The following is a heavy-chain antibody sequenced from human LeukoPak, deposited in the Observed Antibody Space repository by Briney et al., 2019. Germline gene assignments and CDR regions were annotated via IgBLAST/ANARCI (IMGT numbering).Heavy chain of an antibody. D-gene: IGHD4-17*01. Sequence: SQTLSLTCTVSGGSISSGGYDWSWIRQHPGKGLEWIGYIYYSGSTYYNPSLKSRVTISVNTSKNQFSLKLSSVTAADTAVYYCAKEYGCLHYWGQGTLVTVSS. CDR3: AKEYGCLHY. V-gene: IGHV4-31*03. J-gene: IGHJ4*02. CDR1: GGSISSGGYD. CDR2: IYYSGST.